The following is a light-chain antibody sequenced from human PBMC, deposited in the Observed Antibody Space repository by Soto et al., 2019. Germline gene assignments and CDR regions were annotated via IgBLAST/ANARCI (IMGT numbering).Light chain of an antibody. J-gene: IGKJ1*01. V-gene: IGKV1-6*01. CDR2: AAS. Sequence: IQMTQSPSSLSASVGDRVTITCRASQGIRNDLGWYQQKPGRPPKLLISAASSLQSGVPSRFSGSGSGTDFTLTISSLQPEDFATYYCLQDYDSPRTFGQGTKVDIK. CDR3: LQDYDSPRT. CDR1: QGIRND.